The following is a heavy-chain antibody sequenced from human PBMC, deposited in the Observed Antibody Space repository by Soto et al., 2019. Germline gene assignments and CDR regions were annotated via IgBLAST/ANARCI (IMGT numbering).Heavy chain of an antibody. J-gene: IGHJ4*02. D-gene: IGHD3-3*01. V-gene: IGHV1-2*04. CDR3: ARDRQGGFGVAEYYFDY. CDR1: GYTFTGYY. Sequence: ASVKVSCKASGYTFTGYYMHWVRQAPGQGLEWMGWINPNSGGTNYAQKFQGWVTMTRDTSISTAYMELSRLRSDDTAVYYCARDRQGGFGVAEYYFDYWGQGTLVTVSS. CDR2: INPNSGGT.